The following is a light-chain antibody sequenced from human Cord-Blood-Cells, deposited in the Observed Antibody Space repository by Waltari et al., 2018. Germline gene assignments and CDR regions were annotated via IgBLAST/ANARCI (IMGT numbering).Light chain of an antibody. CDR1: QSISSR. J-gene: IGKJ4*01. CDR2: KAS. V-gene: IGKV1-5*03. Sequence: DIQITQSPSTLSASVGDRVTLTCRASQSISSRLAWYQQKPGKAPKLRIYKASSLESGVPSRFSGSGSGTEFTLTISSLQPDDFATYYCQQSYSTPLTFGGGTKVEIK. CDR3: QQSYSTPLT.